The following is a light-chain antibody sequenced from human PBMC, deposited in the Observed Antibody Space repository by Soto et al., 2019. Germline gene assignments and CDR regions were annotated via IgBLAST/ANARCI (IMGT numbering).Light chain of an antibody. CDR1: SSDVGSYNY. V-gene: IGLV2-8*01. CDR2: EVT. J-gene: IGLJ1*01. CDR3: SSYAGSNTRYL. Sequence: QSVLXQPPSASGSPGQSVTISCTGASSDVGSYNYVSWHQQHPGKAPKVIIYEVTKRPSGVPDRFSGSKSGNTVSLTVSGLQAEDEADYYCSSYAGSNTRYLFGSGTKVTVL.